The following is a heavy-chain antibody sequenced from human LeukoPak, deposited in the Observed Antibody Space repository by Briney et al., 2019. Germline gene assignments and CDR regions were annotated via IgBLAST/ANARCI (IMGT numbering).Heavy chain of an antibody. J-gene: IGHJ6*02. V-gene: IGHV3-23*01. CDR1: GFTFSSYT. CDR3: VRGMHV. CDR2: ISTGGGNT. Sequence: GGSLRLSCTASGFTFSSYTMSWVRQAPGKGLKWVSTISTGGGNTYYADSVQGRFTVSRDDSKNTLYLQMNSLRAEDTAVYYCVRGMHVWGQGTTVTVSS.